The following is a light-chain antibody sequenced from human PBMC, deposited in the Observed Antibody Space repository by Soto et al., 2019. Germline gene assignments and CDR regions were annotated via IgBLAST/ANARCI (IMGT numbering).Light chain of an antibody. J-gene: IGKJ1*01. V-gene: IGKV3-20*01. Sequence: EIVLTQSPGTLSLSPGERATLSCRASQSVASAYLAWYQHKPGQAPRLLIYGSSSRATGVPDRVSGRGSVTDFTLTISRLEAEDFAIYYCQQYADSRWTFGQGTKV. CDR2: GSS. CDR3: QQYADSRWT. CDR1: QSVASAY.